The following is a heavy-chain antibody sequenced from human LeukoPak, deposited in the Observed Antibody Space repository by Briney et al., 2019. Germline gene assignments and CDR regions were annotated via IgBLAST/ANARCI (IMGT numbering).Heavy chain of an antibody. CDR3: AHRRRDGYNYYFDY. Sequence: SGPTLVKPTQTLTLTCTFSGFSLSTSGVGVGWIRQPPGKALEWLALIYWNDDKRYSPSLKSRLTITKDTSKNQVVLTMTNMYPVDTAIYYCAHRRRDGYNYYFDYWGQGTLVTVSS. CDR1: GFSLSTSGVG. J-gene: IGHJ4*02. D-gene: IGHD5-24*01. CDR2: IYWNDDK. V-gene: IGHV2-5*01.